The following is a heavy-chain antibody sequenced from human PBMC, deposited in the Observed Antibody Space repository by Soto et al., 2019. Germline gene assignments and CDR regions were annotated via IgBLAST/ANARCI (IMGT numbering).Heavy chain of an antibody. CDR1: GFTFSSYA. Sequence: GGSLRLSCAASGFTFSSYAMSWVRQAPGKGLEWVSAISGSGGSTYYADSVKGRFTISRDNSKNTLYLQMNSLRAEDTAVYYCAKTLEYCSSTSCYIPWFDPWGQGTLVTVSS. D-gene: IGHD2-2*02. CDR3: AKTLEYCSSTSCYIPWFDP. J-gene: IGHJ5*02. CDR2: ISGSGGST. V-gene: IGHV3-23*01.